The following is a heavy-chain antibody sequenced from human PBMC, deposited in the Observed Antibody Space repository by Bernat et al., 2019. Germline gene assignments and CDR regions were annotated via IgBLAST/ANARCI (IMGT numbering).Heavy chain of an antibody. D-gene: IGHD2-15*01. V-gene: IGHV4-34*01. CDR2: INHSGST. CDR1: GGSFSGYY. CDR3: ARGFGDCSCGSCYGRFYYYYYMDV. J-gene: IGHJ6*03. Sequence: QVQLQQWGAGLLKPSETLSLTCAVYGGSFSGYYWSWIRQPPGKGLEWIGEINHSGSTNYNPSLKSRVTISVDTSKNQFSLKLRSVTAAYTAVYYCARGFGDCSCGSCYGRFYYYYYMDVWGKGTTVTVSS.